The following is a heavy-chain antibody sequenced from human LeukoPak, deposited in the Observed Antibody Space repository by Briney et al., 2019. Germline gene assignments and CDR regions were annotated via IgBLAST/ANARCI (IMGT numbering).Heavy chain of an antibody. CDR2: INPNSGGT. D-gene: IGHD4-17*01. J-gene: IGHJ4*02. V-gene: IGHV1-2*02. CDR3: ARVREGDTAYGDFPFDY. Sequence: GASVTVSCKASGYTFTGYYMHWVRQAPGQGLEWLGSINPNSGGTNYAQKFQGRGTMTRDTSISTAYMELSRLRSDDTAVNYCARVREGDTAYGDFPFDYWGQGTLVTVSS. CDR1: GYTFTGYY.